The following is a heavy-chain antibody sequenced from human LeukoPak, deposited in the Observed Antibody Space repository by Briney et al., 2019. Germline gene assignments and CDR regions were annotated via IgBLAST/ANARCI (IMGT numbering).Heavy chain of an antibody. CDR1: GGSISSSSYY. CDR3: ARSLPTPTYYDSSGPRAFDI. J-gene: IGHJ3*02. CDR2: IYYSGST. Sequence: PSETLSLTCTVSGGSISSSSYYWGWIRQPPGKGLEWIGSIYYSGSTYYNPSLKSRVTISVDTSKNQFSLKLSPVTAADTAVYYCARSLPTPTYYDSSGPRAFDIWGQGTMVTVSS. D-gene: IGHD3-22*01. V-gene: IGHV4-39*07.